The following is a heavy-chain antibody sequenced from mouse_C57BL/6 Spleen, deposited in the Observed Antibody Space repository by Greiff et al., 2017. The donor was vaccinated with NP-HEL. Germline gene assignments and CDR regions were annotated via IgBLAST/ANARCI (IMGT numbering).Heavy chain of an antibody. V-gene: IGHV1-15*01. CDR2: IDPETGGT. D-gene: IGHD3-3*01. CDR3: TRGGQEAMDY. CDR1: GYTFTDYE. Sequence: QVQLKESGAELVRPGASVTLSCKASGYTFTDYEMHWVKQTPVHGLEWIGAIDPETGGTAYNQKFKGKAILTADKSSSTAYMELRSLTSEDSAVYYCTRGGQEAMDYWGQGTSVTVSS. J-gene: IGHJ4*01.